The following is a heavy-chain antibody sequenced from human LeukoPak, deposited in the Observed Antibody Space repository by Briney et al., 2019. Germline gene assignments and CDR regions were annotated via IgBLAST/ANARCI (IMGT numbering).Heavy chain of an antibody. V-gene: IGHV4-34*01. J-gene: IGHJ4*02. CDR3: ARNRPHSRGIAVAGVPRYYFDY. Sequence: SETLSLNCAVYGGFFSGYYWSWIRQPPGKGLEWIGEINHSGSTNYNPSLKSRVTISVDTSKNQFSLKLSSVTAADTAVYYCARNRPHSRGIAVAGVPRYYFDYWGQGTLVTVSS. CDR1: GGFFSGYY. D-gene: IGHD6-19*01. CDR2: INHSGST.